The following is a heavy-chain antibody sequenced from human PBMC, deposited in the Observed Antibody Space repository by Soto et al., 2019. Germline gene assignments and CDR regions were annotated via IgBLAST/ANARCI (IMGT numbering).Heavy chain of an antibody. V-gene: IGHV3-23*01. CDR1: GFSFSNYA. Sequence: PGGSLRLSCAASGFSFSNYAMSRVRQAPGKGLEWVSGISGSAGTIYYTESLRGRFTISRDNSQNTLYLQMNSLRAEDTAIYYCANWEKSGSDYWGQGTRVTVSS. CDR2: ISGSAGTI. CDR3: ANWEKSGSDY. D-gene: IGHD1-26*01. J-gene: IGHJ4*02.